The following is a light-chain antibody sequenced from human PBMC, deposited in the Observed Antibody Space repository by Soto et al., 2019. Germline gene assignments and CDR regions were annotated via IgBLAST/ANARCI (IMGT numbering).Light chain of an antibody. CDR1: QRVSSSY. V-gene: IGKV3-20*01. J-gene: IGKJ2*01. Sequence: EIVLTQSPGTLSLSPGERATLSCRASQRVSSSYLAWYQQNPGQAPRLLIHGASSRATGIPDRFSGSGSGTDFTLTISRLEPEDFAVYYCQQYGSSPSTFGQGTKLEIK. CDR3: QQYGSSPST. CDR2: GAS.